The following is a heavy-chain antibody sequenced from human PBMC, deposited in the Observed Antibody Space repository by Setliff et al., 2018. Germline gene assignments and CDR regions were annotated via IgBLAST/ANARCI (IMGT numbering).Heavy chain of an antibody. CDR1: GFTFTNYA. CDR2: ISGDGDST. Sequence: PGGSLRLSCAASGFTFTNYAMNWVRQAPGKGLEWVSIISGDGDSTYYADSVMGRFTISRDNSKNSLYLQLNSLRVEDTAVYYCSRLVRYCTRTSCQRASGEDYWGQGTLVTVSS. D-gene: IGHD2-2*01. CDR3: SRLVRYCTRTSCQRASGEDY. V-gene: IGHV3-23*01. J-gene: IGHJ4*02.